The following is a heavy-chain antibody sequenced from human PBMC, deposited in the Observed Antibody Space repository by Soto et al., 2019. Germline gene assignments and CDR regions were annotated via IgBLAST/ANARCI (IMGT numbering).Heavy chain of an antibody. CDR1: GYTFTSYG. V-gene: IGHV1-18*01. J-gene: IGHJ1*01. CDR3: AMDYGDRPEYFQH. Sequence: QVQLVQSGTDLKKPGASVKVSCKASGYTFTSYGISWVRQAPGQGLEWMGWISALKGYTQYSQKAQGRITLTTDTSSNTAYMEMTTLRVDDTAVYYCAMDYGDRPEYFQHWGQGTLVTVSS. CDR2: ISALKGYT. D-gene: IGHD4-17*01.